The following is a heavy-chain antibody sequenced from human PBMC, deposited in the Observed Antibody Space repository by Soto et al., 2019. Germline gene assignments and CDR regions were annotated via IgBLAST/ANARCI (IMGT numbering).Heavy chain of an antibody. Sequence: HPGGSLRLSCAASGFTFSSYAMSWVRQAPGKGLEWVSALSGSGSSTYYGDSVKGRFTISRDNSKNTLYLQMNSLRAEDTAVYYCAKVPDPYSSGWYFWFNPWGQGTLVTVSS. CDR1: GFTFSSYA. CDR3: AKVPDPYSSGWYFWFNP. CDR2: LSGSGSST. V-gene: IGHV3-23*01. J-gene: IGHJ5*02. D-gene: IGHD6-19*01.